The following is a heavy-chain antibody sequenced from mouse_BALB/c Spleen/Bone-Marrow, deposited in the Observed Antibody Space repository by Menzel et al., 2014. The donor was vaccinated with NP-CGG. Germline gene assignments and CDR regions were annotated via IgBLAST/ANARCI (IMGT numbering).Heavy chain of an antibody. V-gene: IGHV14-3*02. CDR3: ARYYYGTRYYFDY. D-gene: IGHD1-1*01. CDR1: GFNIKDTY. CDR2: IDPANGNT. Sequence: VHVKQSGAELVKPGASVKLSCTASGFNIKDTYMHWVKQRPEQGLGWIGRIDPANGNTKYDPKFQGKATITADTSSNTAYLQLNSLTSEDTAVYYCARYYYGTRYYFDYWGQGTTLTVSS. J-gene: IGHJ2*01.